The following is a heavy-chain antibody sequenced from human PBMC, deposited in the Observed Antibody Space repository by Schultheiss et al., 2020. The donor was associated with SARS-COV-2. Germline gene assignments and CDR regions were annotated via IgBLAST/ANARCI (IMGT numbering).Heavy chain of an antibody. CDR2: IGTAGDT. J-gene: IGHJ6*03. CDR1: GFTFGDYA. D-gene: IGHD3-9*01. V-gene: IGHV3-13*04. Sequence: GGSLRLSCTASGFTFGDYAMHWVRQATGKGLEWVSAIGTAGDTYYQGSVKGRFTISRENAKNSLYLQMNSLRAGDTAVYYCARGKGVLRYFDWLSFHMDVWGKGTKVTVSS. CDR3: ARGKGVLRYFDWLSFHMDV.